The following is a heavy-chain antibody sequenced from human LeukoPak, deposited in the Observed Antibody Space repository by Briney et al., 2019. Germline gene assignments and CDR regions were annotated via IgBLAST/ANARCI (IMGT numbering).Heavy chain of an antibody. CDR1: GDSVSSGAYY. D-gene: IGHD1-26*01. J-gene: IGHJ3*02. Sequence: PSQTLSLTCTVSGDSVSSGAYYWNWIRQHPGKGLEWIGRIYTSGSTNYNPSLKSRVTISVDTSKNQFSLKLSSVTAADTAVYYCARIKWELDAFDIWGQGTMVTVSS. CDR3: ARIKWELDAFDI. CDR2: IYTSGST. V-gene: IGHV4-61*02.